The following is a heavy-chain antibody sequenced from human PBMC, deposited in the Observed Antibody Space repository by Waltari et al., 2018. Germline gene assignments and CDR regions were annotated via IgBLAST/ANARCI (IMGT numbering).Heavy chain of an antibody. D-gene: IGHD3-3*01. CDR2: INAGNGNT. CDR1: GYTFTSYA. Sequence: QVQLVQSGAEVKKPGASVKVSCKASGYTFTSYAMHWVRQAPGQRLEWMGWINAGNGNTKYSQKFQGRVTITRDTSASTAYMELSSLRSEDTAVYYCASPRYYDFWSGSYGMDVWGQGTTVTVSS. V-gene: IGHV1-3*01. J-gene: IGHJ6*02. CDR3: ASPRYYDFWSGSYGMDV.